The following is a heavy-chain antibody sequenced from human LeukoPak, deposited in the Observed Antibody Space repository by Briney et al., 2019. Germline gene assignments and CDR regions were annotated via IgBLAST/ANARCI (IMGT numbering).Heavy chain of an antibody. CDR1: GGSISSYY. V-gene: IGHV4-59*01. CDR2: IYYSGST. CDR3: ARSKTVYYYYGMDV. J-gene: IGHJ6*02. D-gene: IGHD1-14*01. Sequence: SETLSLTCTVSGGSISSYYWSWIRQPPGKGLEWIGYIYYSGSTNYNPSLKSRVTISVDTSKNQFSLKLSSVTAADTAVYYCARSKTVYYYYGMDVWSQGTTVTVSS.